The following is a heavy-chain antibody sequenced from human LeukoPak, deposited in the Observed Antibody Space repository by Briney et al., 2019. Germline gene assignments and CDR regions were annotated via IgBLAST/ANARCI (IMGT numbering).Heavy chain of an antibody. CDR2: IYSGGST. CDR1: GFTVSSNY. V-gene: IGHV3-66*01. J-gene: IGHJ4*02. Sequence: PGGSLRLSCAASGFTVSSNYMSWVRQAPGKGLEWVSVIYSGGSTYYADSVKGRFTISRDNSKNTLYLQMNSLRAEDTAVYYCARDCSGGSCYGRGGDYWGQGTLVTVSS. CDR3: ARDCSGGSCYGRGGDY. D-gene: IGHD2-15*01.